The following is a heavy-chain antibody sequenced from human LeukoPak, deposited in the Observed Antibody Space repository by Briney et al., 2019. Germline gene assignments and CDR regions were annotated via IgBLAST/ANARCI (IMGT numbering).Heavy chain of an antibody. D-gene: IGHD3-22*01. Sequence: GGSLRLSCAASGFTFSSYWMSWVRQAPGKGLEWVANIKQDGSEKYYVDSVKGRFTISRDNAKNSLYLQMNSLRAEDTAVYYCARVGAKYYYESSGYSLGNWFDPWGQGTLVTVSS. V-gene: IGHV3-7*01. CDR1: GFTFSSYW. CDR2: IKQDGSEK. CDR3: ARVGAKYYYESSGYSLGNWFDP. J-gene: IGHJ5*02.